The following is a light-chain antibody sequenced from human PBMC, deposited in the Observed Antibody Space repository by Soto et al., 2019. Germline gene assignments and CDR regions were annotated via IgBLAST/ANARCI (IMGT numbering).Light chain of an antibody. J-gene: IGKJ3*01. CDR2: GVS. Sequence: IVMTQTPLSLSVTPGQPASISCKSSQSLLYSDGKTYLYWYLQKSGQPPQLLIYGVSNRFSGVXDXXSGSGSGTDFTLKISRVEAEDVGVYYCMQSIEIPLTFGPGTKVEIK. V-gene: IGKV2D-29*01. CDR1: QSLLYSDGKTY. CDR3: MQSIEIPLT.